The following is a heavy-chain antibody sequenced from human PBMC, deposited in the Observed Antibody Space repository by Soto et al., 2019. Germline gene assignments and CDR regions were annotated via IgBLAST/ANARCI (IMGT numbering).Heavy chain of an antibody. V-gene: IGHV3-30*18. CDR3: AKLYHRNLRSRGDVEYGMDV. J-gene: IGHJ6*02. D-gene: IGHD2-2*01. CDR1: GFTFSSYG. CDR2: ISYDGSNK. Sequence: QVQLVESGGGVVQPGRSLRLSCAASGFTFSSYGMHWVRQAPGKGLEWVAVISYDGSNKYYADSVKGRFTISRDNSKNTLYLQMNSRRAEDAAVYYCAKLYHRNLRSRGDVEYGMDVWGQGTTVTVSS.